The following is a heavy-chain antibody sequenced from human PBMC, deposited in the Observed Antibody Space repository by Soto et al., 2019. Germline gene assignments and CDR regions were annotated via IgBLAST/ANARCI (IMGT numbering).Heavy chain of an antibody. CDR3: AKDEGAAVESPGD. CDR2: MNQGGSEI. J-gene: IGHJ4*02. Sequence: EVQLVESGGGLVQSGGSLRLSCGASGFSFSSYWMSWVRQAPGKGLEWVANMNQGGSEINYVDSVRGRFTISRDNTNSHLYLQMNSLGSDDTALYYCAKDEGAAVESPGDWGQGTLVTVSS. D-gene: IGHD6-13*01. CDR1: GFSFSSYW. V-gene: IGHV3-7*03.